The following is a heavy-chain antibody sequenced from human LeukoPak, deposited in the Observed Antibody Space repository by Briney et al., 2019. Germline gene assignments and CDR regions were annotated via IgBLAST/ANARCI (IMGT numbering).Heavy chain of an antibody. CDR3: AKDGDIVVVPAAMGLFDY. V-gene: IGHV3-30-3*01. CDR2: ISYDGSNK. J-gene: IGHJ4*02. Sequence: GGSLRLSCAASGFTFSSYAMHWVRQAPGKGLEWVAVISYDGSNKYYADSVKGRFTISRDNSKNTLYLQMNSLRAEDTAVYYCAKDGDIVVVPAAMGLFDYWGQGTLVTVSS. D-gene: IGHD2-2*01. CDR1: GFTFSSYA.